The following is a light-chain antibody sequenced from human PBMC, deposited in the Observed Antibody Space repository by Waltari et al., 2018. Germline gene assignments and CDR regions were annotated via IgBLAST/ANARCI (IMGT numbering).Light chain of an antibody. V-gene: IGLV1-40*01. CDR1: SSNIGAGSD. CDR2: GDN. CDR3: QSYDSSLSGSI. Sequence: QSGLTQPPSVSGAPGPRVTISCTGRSSNIGAGSDVHWYQLLPGTAPKLLLYGDNNRPAGVPDRFSASKSGTSASLAITGLQAKDEADYYCQSYDSSLSGSIFGGGTKLTVL. J-gene: IGLJ2*01.